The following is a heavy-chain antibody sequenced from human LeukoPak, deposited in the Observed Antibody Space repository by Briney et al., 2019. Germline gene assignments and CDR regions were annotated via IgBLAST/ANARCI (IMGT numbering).Heavy chain of an antibody. Sequence: GGSLRLSCAASGFTFSSYSMNWVRQAPGKGLEWVSSISSRSSYIYYADSVKGRFTISRDNAKNSLYLQMNSLRAEDTAVYYCARGRGLMATNDYWGQGTLVTVSS. CDR1: GFTFSSYS. CDR3: ARGRGLMATNDY. CDR2: ISSRSSYI. J-gene: IGHJ4*02. D-gene: IGHD5-24*01. V-gene: IGHV3-21*01.